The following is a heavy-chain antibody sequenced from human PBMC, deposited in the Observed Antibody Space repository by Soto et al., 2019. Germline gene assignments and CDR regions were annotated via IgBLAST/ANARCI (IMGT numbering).Heavy chain of an antibody. J-gene: IGHJ4*02. CDR1: GFTFSSYA. CDR2: LSGSGGTT. D-gene: IGHD1-1*01. CDR3: AKSVYNWNDGFFDY. Sequence: PGGSLRLSCAASGFTFSSYAMSWVRQTPGKGLEWVSTLSGSGGTTYYADSVKGQFTISRDNSKNTLYLQMNSLRAEDTAVYYCAKSVYNWNDGFFDYWGQGTLVTVSS. V-gene: IGHV3-23*01.